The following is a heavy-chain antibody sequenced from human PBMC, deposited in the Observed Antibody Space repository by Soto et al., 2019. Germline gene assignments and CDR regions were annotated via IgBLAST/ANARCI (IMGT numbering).Heavy chain of an antibody. J-gene: IGHJ4*02. D-gene: IGHD3-22*01. V-gene: IGHV4-61*08. CDR3: ARLGGYYQAFDS. CDR2: IYYSGST. Sequence: PSETLSLTCTVSGGSVSSGGYFWSWIRQPPGKGLEWIGNIYYSGSTYYNPSLKSRVTISVDTSKNQFSLKLDSVTAADTAVYYCARLGGYYQAFDSWGQGTLVTVSS. CDR1: GGSVSSGGYF.